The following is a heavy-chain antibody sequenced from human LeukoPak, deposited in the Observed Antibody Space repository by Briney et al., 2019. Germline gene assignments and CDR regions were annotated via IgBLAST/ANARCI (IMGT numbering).Heavy chain of an antibody. CDR1: GGSISSGSYY. V-gene: IGHV4-61*02. D-gene: IGHD5-12*01. J-gene: IGHJ4*02. CDR2: IYTSGST. CDR3: ARGLRATKPEFDY. Sequence: PSETLSLTCTVSGGSISSGSYYWSWIRQPAGKGLEWIGRIYTSGSTNYNPSLKSRVTISVDTSKNQLSLKLSSVTAADTAVYYCARGLRATKPEFDYWGQGTLVTVSS.